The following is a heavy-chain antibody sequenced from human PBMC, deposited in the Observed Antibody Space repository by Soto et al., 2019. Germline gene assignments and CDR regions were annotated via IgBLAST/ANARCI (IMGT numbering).Heavy chain of an antibody. Sequence: QVQLQESGPGLVKPSQTLSLTCTVSGGSISNDDYYWTWIRQPPGKGLEWIGHIYYNGNTYYNPSLTSRLTMSLDTSQNQFSPHLTSVIAADSASYFCARATTGTSSFFYYGLDVWGQGTTVTVSS. V-gene: IGHV4-30-4*08. CDR1: GGSISNDDYY. CDR2: IYYNGNT. D-gene: IGHD3-10*01. J-gene: IGHJ6*02. CDR3: ARATTGTSSFFYYGLDV.